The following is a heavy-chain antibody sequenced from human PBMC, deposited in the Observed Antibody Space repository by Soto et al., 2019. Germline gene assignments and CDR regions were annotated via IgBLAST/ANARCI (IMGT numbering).Heavy chain of an antibody. J-gene: IGHJ6*02. D-gene: IGHD3-3*01. V-gene: IGHV1-69*01. CDR1: GGTFSTHA. Sequence: QVQLVQSGAEVKKPGSSVKVSCKASGGTFSTHAISWVRQAPGQGLEWLGGIIPTLGTPNYAQKFQGRVTVTADEYTSTAYMELSRLTSEDTAVYYCARAAFRSGYYGYYYGMDDWGQGTAVNV. CDR3: ARAAFRSGYYGYYYGMDD. CDR2: IIPTLGTP.